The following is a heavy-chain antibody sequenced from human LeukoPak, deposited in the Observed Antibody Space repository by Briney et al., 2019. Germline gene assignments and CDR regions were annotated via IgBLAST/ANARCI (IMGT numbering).Heavy chain of an antibody. J-gene: IGHJ6*03. CDR1: GGSFSGYY. V-gene: IGHV4-59*01. CDR3: ARAKGYWDIVVVPAFYYYMDV. CDR2: IYYSGST. D-gene: IGHD2-2*01. Sequence: PSETLSLTCAVYGGSFSGYYWSWIRQPPGKGLEGIGYIYYSGSTNYNPSLKSRVTISVDTSKNQFSLQLCSVTAADTAVYYCARAKGYWDIVVVPAFYYYMDVWGKGTTVTVSS.